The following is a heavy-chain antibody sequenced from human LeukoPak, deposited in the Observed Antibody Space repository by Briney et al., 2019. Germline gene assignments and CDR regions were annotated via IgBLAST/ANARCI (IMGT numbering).Heavy chain of an antibody. V-gene: IGHV2-5*01. J-gene: IGHJ4*02. CDR2: SYWNTDK. CDR3: AHKGRGSGSYTM. CDR1: GFSLRNTGVA. Sequence: SGPTLVNPTQTLTLTCTFSGFSLRNTGVAVAWIRQPPGKALEWLAVSYWNTDKSYSPSLKSRLTISKDTSKNQVVLIMTNMDPLDTATYYCAHKGRGSGSYTMWGQGTLVTVSS. D-gene: IGHD3-10*01.